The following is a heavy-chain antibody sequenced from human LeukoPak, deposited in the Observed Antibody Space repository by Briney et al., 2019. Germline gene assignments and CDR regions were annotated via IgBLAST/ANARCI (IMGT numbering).Heavy chain of an antibody. CDR2: INSDGSST. CDR1: GFTFSSYW. D-gene: IGHD3-22*01. V-gene: IGHV3-74*01. CDR3: ATDPDYYDSSGYYGYFDY. Sequence: PGGSLRLSCAASGFTFSSYWMHWVRQAPGKGLVWVSRINSDGSSTSYADSVKGRFTISRDNAKNTLYLQMSRLRAEDTAVYYCATDPDYYDSSGYYGYFDYWGQGTLVTVSS. J-gene: IGHJ4*02.